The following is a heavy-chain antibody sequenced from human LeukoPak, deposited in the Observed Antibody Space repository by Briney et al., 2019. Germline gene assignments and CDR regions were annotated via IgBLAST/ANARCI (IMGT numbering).Heavy chain of an antibody. CDR3: ATRPSGSDRFLPYFDY. CDR2: IYYSGST. Sequence: PSETLSLTCTVSGGSISSGGYYWTWIRQPPGKGLEWIGYIYYSGSTNYNPSLKSRVTISVDTSKNQVSLKLSSVTAADTAVYYCATRPSGSDRFLPYFDYWGQGTLVTVSS. V-gene: IGHV4-61*08. J-gene: IGHJ4*02. D-gene: IGHD1-1*01. CDR1: GGSISSGGYY.